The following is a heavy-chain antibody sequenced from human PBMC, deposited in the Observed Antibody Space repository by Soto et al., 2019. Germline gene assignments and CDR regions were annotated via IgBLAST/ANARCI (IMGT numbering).Heavy chain of an antibody. CDR2: INHSGST. V-gene: IGHV4-34*01. CDR1: GGSFSGYY. CDR3: ARGGGYSSSPNWFDP. Sequence: SETLSLTCAVYGGSFSGYYWSWIRQPPGKGLEWIGEINHSGSTNYNPSLKSRVTISVDTSKNQFSLKLSSVTAADTAVYYCARGGGYSSSPNWFDPWGQGTLVTV. J-gene: IGHJ5*02. D-gene: IGHD6-13*01.